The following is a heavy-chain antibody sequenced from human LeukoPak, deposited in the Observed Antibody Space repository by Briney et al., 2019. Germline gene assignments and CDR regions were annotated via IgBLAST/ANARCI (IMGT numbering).Heavy chain of an antibody. Sequence: SQTLSLTCTVSGGSISSGSYYWSWIRQPAGKGLEWIGHIYTSGSTNYNPSLKSRVTISVDTSKNQFSLKLSSVTAADTAVYYCATVGQQWLGNYYYMDVWGKGTTVTVSS. CDR3: ATVGQQWLGNYYYMDV. J-gene: IGHJ6*03. D-gene: IGHD6-19*01. CDR2: IYTSGST. CDR1: GGSISSGSYY. V-gene: IGHV4-61*09.